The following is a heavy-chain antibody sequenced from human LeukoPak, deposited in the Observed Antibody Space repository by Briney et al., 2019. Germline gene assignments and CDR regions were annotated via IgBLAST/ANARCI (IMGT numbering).Heavy chain of an antibody. D-gene: IGHD3-10*01. CDR3: ARHWFGSWSHWFDP. V-gene: IGHV4-39*01. J-gene: IGHJ5*02. Sequence: SETLSLTCTVSGGSISSSSYYWGWIRQPPGKGLEWIGSIYYSGSTYYNPSLKSRVTISVDTSKNQFSLKLSSVTAADTAVYYCARHWFGSWSHWFDPWGQGTLVTVSS. CDR2: IYYSGST. CDR1: GGSISSSSYY.